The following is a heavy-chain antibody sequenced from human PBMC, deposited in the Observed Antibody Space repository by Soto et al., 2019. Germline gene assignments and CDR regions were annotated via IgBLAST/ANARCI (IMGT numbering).Heavy chain of an antibody. J-gene: IGHJ4*02. CDR1: SDSISNYY. CDR2: IHYNGCT. D-gene: IGHD2-15*01. Sequence: SETLSLTCTVSSDSISNYYCSWFRQPPGKGLEWIGYIHYNGCTSYNPSLRSRVTISVDTSKSQFSLKLSSVTAADTAVYYCARRYGGNIDYWGQGTLVTISS. CDR3: ARRYGGNIDY. V-gene: IGHV4-59*01.